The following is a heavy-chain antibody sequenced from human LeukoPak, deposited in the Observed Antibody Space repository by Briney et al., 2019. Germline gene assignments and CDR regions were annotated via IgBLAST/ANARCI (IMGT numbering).Heavy chain of an antibody. J-gene: IGHJ5*02. CDR3: AKDSKQLGVRGGWLDP. Sequence: GGSLRLSCAASGFTFSSYGMSWVRQAPGKGLECVSAISGSGGSTYYADSVKGRFTISRDNSKNTLYLQLDSLRVEDTVIYYCAKDSKQLGVRGGWLDPWGQGTLVTVSS. CDR1: GFTFSSYG. CDR2: ISGSGGST. V-gene: IGHV3-23*01. D-gene: IGHD3-10*01.